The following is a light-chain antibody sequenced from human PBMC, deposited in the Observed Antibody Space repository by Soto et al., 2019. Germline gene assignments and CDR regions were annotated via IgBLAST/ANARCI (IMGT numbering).Light chain of an antibody. V-gene: IGLV2-23*01. CDR2: EGS. CDR3: RSYAGSRNYV. CDR1: SSDVGSYNL. Sequence: QSVLTQPASVSGSPGQSITISCTGTSSDVGSYNLVSWYQQHPGKAPKLMIYEGSKRPSGVSNRFSGSKSGNTASLTISGLQAEDEADYYCRSYAGSRNYVFGTGTKVTVL. J-gene: IGLJ1*01.